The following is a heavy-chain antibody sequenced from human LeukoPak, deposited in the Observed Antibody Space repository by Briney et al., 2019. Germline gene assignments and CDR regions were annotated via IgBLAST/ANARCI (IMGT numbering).Heavy chain of an antibody. CDR1: GGSFSGYY. V-gene: IGHV4-34*01. CDR3: ARELDSYGYGFDY. J-gene: IGHJ4*02. D-gene: IGHD5-18*01. CDR2: INHSGST. Sequence: SETLSLTCAVYGGSFSGYYWSWIRQPPGKGLEWIGEINHSGSTNYNPSLKSRVTISVDTSKNQFSLKLSSVTAADTAVYYCARELDSYGYGFDYWGQGTLVTVSS.